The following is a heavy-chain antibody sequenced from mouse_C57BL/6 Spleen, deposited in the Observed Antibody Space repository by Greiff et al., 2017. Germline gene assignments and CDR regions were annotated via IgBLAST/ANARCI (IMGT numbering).Heavy chain of an antibody. Sequence: VQLQQPGAELVKPGASVKLSCKASGYTFTSYWMHWVKQRPGQGLEWIGMIHPNSGSTNYNEKFKSKATLTVDKSSSTAYMQRSSLTSEDSAVYYCARPVTTGDWYFDVWGTGTTVTVSS. J-gene: IGHJ1*03. CDR3: ARPVTTGDWYFDV. CDR1: GYTFTSYW. D-gene: IGHD2-2*01. V-gene: IGHV1-64*01. CDR2: IHPNSGST.